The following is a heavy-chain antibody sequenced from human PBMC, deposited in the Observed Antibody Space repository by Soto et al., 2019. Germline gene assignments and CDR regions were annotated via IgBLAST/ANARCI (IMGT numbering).Heavy chain of an antibody. CDR1: GGSISSSSYY. CDR3: ARSFYDFWCGYPRVYYYYGMDV. V-gene: IGHV4-39*01. Sequence: PSETLSLTCTVSGGSISSSSYYWGWIRQPPGKGLEWIGSIYYSGSTYYNPSLKSRVTISVDTSKNQFSLKLSSVTAADTAVYYCARSFYDFWCGYPRVYYYYGMDVRGQGTTVTVSS. D-gene: IGHD3-3*01. CDR2: IYYSGST. J-gene: IGHJ6*02.